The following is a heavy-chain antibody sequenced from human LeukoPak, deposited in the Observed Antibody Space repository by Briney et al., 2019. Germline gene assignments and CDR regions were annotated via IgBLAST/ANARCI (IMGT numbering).Heavy chain of an antibody. CDR2: INPSGGST. Sequence: ASVKVSCKASGYTFTSYYMHWVRQAPGQGLEWMGIINPSGGSTSYAQKFQGRVTMTRDTSTSTVYMELSSLRSEDTAVYYCARPNAGYSSSWFYFDYWGQGTLVTVSS. CDR1: GYTFTSYY. CDR3: ARPNAGYSSSWFYFDY. V-gene: IGHV1-46*01. D-gene: IGHD6-13*01. J-gene: IGHJ4*02.